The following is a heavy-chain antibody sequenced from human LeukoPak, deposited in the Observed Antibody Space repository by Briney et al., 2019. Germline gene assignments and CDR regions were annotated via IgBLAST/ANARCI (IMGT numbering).Heavy chain of an antibody. V-gene: IGHV4-30-4*08. D-gene: IGHD6-13*01. Sequence: PSETLSLTCTVSGGSISSGDYYWSWIRQPPGKGLEWIGYIYYSGSTYYNPSLKSRVTISVDTSKNQFSLKLSSVTAADTAVYYCARDPGAAAQFDYWRQGTLVTVSS. J-gene: IGHJ4*02. CDR3: ARDPGAAAQFDY. CDR1: GGSISSGDYY. CDR2: IYYSGST.